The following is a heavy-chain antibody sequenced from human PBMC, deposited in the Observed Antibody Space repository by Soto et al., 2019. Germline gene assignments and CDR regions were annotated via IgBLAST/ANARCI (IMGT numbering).Heavy chain of an antibody. V-gene: IGHV3-9*01. Sequence: EVQLVESGGGLVQPGRSLRLSCAASGFTFDDYDMHWVRQPPGKGLEWVSGITWNSGSKDYADSVKCRLTISRDNRKNSLYLQMNSLRGEDTALYYCTTTYPNDDSRVVAYWGQGTLVTVSS. CDR3: TTTYPNDDSRVVAY. D-gene: IGHD1-1*01. CDR1: GFTFDDYD. CDR2: ITWNSGSK. J-gene: IGHJ4*02.